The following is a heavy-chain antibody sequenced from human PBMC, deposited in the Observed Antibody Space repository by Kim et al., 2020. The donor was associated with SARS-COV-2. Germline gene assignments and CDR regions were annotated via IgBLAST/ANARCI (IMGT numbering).Heavy chain of an antibody. CDR1: GESFSGYY. CDR3: ARVGYYDSLSGSHWHFDY. V-gene: IGHV4-34*01. CDR2: INHSGST. D-gene: IGHD3-9*01. J-gene: IGHJ4*02. Sequence: SETLSLTCAVYGESFSGYYWTWIRQPPGKGPEWIGDINHSGSTNYNPSLKSRVTISEDMSKNQFSLKLSSVTAADTAVYYCARVGYYDSLSGSHWHFDYWGQGTPVTVSS.